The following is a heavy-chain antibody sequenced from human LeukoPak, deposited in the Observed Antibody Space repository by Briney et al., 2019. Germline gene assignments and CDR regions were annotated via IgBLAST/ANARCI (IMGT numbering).Heavy chain of an antibody. V-gene: IGHV3-30*04. J-gene: IGHJ4*02. CDR1: GFSLRSNA. D-gene: IGHD1-26*01. Sequence: GRSLRLSCAASGFSLRSNAMHWVRQAPGKGLDWVTVISHDGSKIYYADSVKGRFTFSRDTSKNTLYLQMNSLRVEDTAVYYCARVASGTYYVIDFWGQGTLATVSS. CDR3: ARVASGTYYVIDF. CDR2: ISHDGSKI.